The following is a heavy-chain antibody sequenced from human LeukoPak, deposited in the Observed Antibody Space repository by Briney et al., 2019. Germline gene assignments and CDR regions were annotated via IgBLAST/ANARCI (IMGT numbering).Heavy chain of an antibody. CDR1: GFTFSSYE. V-gene: IGHV3-48*03. J-gene: IGHJ6*04. CDR2: ISSSGNTV. Sequence: PGGSLRLSCAVSGFTFSSYEMNWVRQAPGQGLEWVAYISSSGNTVHYAGSVKGRFTISRDNAKNSLYLQMNRLRAEDTAVYYCTKETPQMDVWGKGTTVTVSS. D-gene: IGHD2-15*01. CDR3: TKETPQMDV.